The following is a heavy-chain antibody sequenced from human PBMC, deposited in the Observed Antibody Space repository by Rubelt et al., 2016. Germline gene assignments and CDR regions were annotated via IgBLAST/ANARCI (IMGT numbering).Heavy chain of an antibody. CDR2: IWYDGSNK. D-gene: IGHD2-15*01. V-gene: IGHV3-33*01. CDR3: ARGVADLYDYYGMDV. Sequence: QVQLVESGGGVVQPGRSLRLSCAASGFTFSSYGMHWVRQAPGKGLEWVAVIWYDGSNKYYADSVKGRFTISRDNSKNTPYLQMNSLRAEDTAVYYCARGVADLYDYYGMDVWGQGTTVTVSS. CDR1: GFTFSSYG. J-gene: IGHJ6*02.